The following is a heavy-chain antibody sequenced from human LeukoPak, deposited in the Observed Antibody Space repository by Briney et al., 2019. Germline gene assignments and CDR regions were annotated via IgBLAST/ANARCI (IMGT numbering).Heavy chain of an antibody. Sequence: SQTLSLTCTASGGSISSGSYYWSWIRQPAGKGLEWIGRIYTSGSTNYNPSLKGRVTISVDTSKNQFSLKLSSETAADTAVYYCARDGAVPYYFDYWGQGTLVTVSS. J-gene: IGHJ4*02. CDR2: IYTSGST. CDR1: GGSISSGSYY. CDR3: ARDGAVPYYFDY. V-gene: IGHV4-61*02. D-gene: IGHD4/OR15-4a*01.